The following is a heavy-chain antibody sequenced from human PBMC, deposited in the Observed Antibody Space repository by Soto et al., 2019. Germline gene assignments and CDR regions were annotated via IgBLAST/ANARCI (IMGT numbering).Heavy chain of an antibody. CDR3: AKGPFYGSGLDY. J-gene: IGHJ4*02. CDR1: GFTFSSYG. V-gene: IGHV3-30*18. D-gene: IGHD3-10*01. CDR2: ISYDGSNK. Sequence: QVQLVESGGGVVQPGRSLRLSCAASGFTFSSYGMHWVRQAPGKGLEWVAVISYDGSNKYYADSVKGRFTISRDNSKNTLYLQMNSLRAEDTAVYYCAKGPFYGSGLDYWGQGTLVTVSS.